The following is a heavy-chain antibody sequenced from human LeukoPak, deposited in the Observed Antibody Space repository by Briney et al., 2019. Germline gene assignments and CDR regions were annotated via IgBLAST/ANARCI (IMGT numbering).Heavy chain of an antibody. CDR1: GGSISSSSYY. D-gene: IGHD3-22*01. CDR3: ARDRYYYDSSGYRFDP. J-gene: IGHJ5*02. CDR2: IYTSGST. V-gene: IGHV4-39*07. Sequence: SETLSLTCTVSGGSISSSSYYWGWIRQPPGKGLEWNGRIYTSGSTNYNPSLKSRVTMSVDTSKNQFSLKLSSVTAADTAVYYCARDRYYYDSSGYRFDPWGQGTLVTVSS.